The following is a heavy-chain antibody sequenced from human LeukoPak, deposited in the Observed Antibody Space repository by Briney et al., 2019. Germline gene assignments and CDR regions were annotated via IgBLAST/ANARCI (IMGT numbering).Heavy chain of an antibody. CDR1: GFTFSSYS. D-gene: IGHD3/OR15-3a*01. CDR3: ARDMDYPVEYYYYYMDV. Sequence: GGSLRLSSAASGFTFSSYSMNWVRQAPGKGLEWVSSISSSSSYIYYADSLKGRFTISRDNAKNSLYLQMNSLRAEDTAVYYCARDMDYPVEYYYYYMDVWGKGTTVTVSS. CDR2: ISSSSSYI. J-gene: IGHJ6*03. V-gene: IGHV3-21*01.